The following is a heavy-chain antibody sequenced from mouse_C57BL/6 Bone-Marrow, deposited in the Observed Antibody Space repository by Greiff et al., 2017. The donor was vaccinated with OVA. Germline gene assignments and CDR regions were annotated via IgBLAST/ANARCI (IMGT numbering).Heavy chain of an antibody. CDR1: GFNIKDDY. CDR2: IDPENGDT. J-gene: IGHJ2*01. V-gene: IGHV14-4*01. D-gene: IGHD2-10*01. CDR3: APPYSGNYEDSFDY. Sequence: EVQLQQSGAELVRPGASVKLSCTASGFNIKDDYMHWVKQRPEQGLEWIGWIDPENGDTEYASKFQGKATITADTSSNTAYLQLSSLTSEDTAVYYCAPPYSGNYEDSFDYRGQDTPLTVSS.